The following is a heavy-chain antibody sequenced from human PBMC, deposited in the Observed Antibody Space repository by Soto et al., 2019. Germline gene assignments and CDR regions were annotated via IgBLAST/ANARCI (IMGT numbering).Heavy chain of an antibody. J-gene: IGHJ4*02. V-gene: IGHV4-34*01. CDR2: INHSGST. Sequence: QVQLQQWGAGLLKPSETLSLTCAVYGGSFSGYDWTWIRQPPGTGLEWIGEINHSGSTNYNPSLKSRVTISVDTSKHQFSLKLTSVTAADTAVYCCARDKITGVFDYWGQGTLVTVSS. CDR1: GGSFSGYD. D-gene: IGHD2-8*02. CDR3: ARDKITGVFDY.